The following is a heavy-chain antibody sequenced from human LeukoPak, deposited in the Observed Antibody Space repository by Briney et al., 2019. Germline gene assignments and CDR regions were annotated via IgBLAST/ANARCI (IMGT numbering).Heavy chain of an antibody. V-gene: IGHV3-21*01. J-gene: IGHJ1*01. CDR2: VNKRSDYI. Sequence: PGGSLRLSCDASGFTFSTYSMTWVRQAPGKGLEWVSSVNKRSDYINYADSVKGRFTISRDNAKNSLFLQMNSLRGEDTAVYYCARGPSLGYFQHWGQGTLVTVSS. CDR1: GFTFSTYS. CDR3: ARGPSLGYFQH.